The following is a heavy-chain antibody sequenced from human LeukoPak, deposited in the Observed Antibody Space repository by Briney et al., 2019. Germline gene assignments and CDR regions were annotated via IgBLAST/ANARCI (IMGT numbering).Heavy chain of an antibody. Sequence: GRSLRLSCAASGFTFDDYAMHWVRQAPGKGLEWVSGISWNSGSIGYADSVKGRFTISRDNAKNSLYLQMNSLRAEDTALYYCATSAGTTYYHGMDVWGQGTTVTVSS. J-gene: IGHJ6*02. CDR2: ISWNSGSI. CDR1: GFTFDDYA. V-gene: IGHV3-9*01. CDR3: ATSAGTTYYHGMDV. D-gene: IGHD6-13*01.